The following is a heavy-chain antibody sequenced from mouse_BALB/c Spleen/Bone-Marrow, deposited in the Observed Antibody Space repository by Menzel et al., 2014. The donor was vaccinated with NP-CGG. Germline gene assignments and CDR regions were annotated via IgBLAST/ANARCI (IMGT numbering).Heavy chain of an antibody. CDR3: VRELYYGSNYFTY. Sequence: EVQRVESEGDLVKPGGALKLSCAASGFTFSNYAMSWFRRPQEKRLDWVASISSGGSTYYPDSVNGRCTISRDNARNILYQQMSSLRAEDTAMYYCVRELYYGSNYFTYWGQGTLVTVSA. V-gene: IGHV5-6-5*01. D-gene: IGHD1-1*01. J-gene: IGHJ3*01. CDR2: ISSGGST. CDR1: GFTFSNYA.